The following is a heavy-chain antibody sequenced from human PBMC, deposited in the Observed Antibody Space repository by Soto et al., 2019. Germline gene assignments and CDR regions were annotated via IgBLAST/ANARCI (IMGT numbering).Heavy chain of an antibody. D-gene: IGHD3-3*01. V-gene: IGHV4-59*01. CDR3: ARFRDGYTFDS. Sequence: PSETLSLTCTVSGGSINSYFFSWIRQPPGKGLECIGYVHDSGSTKYNPSLKSRVIISVDTSKNQFSLKLSSVTAADTAVYYCARFRDGYTFDSWGQGTLVTVYS. CDR2: VHDSGST. CDR1: GGSINSYF. J-gene: IGHJ4*02.